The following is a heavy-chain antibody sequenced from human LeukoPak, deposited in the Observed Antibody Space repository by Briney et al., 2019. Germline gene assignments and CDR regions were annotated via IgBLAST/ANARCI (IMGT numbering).Heavy chain of an antibody. D-gene: IGHD6-19*01. V-gene: IGHV4-4*07. J-gene: IGHJ4*02. CDR2: IYTSGSI. CDR3: ARSAGSGWSYFDY. Sequence: SETLSLTCTVSGGSITSYCWSWIRQPAGKGLEWIGHIYTSGSITYNPSLKSRVTMSVDTSKNQFSLKLTSVTAADTAVYHCARSAGSGWSYFDYWGQGTLVTVSS. CDR1: GGSITSYC.